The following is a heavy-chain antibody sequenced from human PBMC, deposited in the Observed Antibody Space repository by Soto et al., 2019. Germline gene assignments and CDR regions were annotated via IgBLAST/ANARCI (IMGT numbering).Heavy chain of an antibody. CDR2: ISAYNGNT. CDR3: ARGPRKYMYQLTFDY. CDR1: GYTFTSYG. Sequence: GASVKVSCKASGYTFTSYGISWVRQAPGQGLEWMGWISAYNGNTNYAQKLQGRVTMTTDTSTSTAYMELRSLRSDDTAVYYCARGPRKYMYQLTFDYWGQGTLVTVSS. V-gene: IGHV1-18*01. J-gene: IGHJ4*02. D-gene: IGHD2-2*01.